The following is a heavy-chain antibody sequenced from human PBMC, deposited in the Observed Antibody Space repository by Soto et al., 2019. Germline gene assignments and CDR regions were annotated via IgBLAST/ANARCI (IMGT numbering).Heavy chain of an antibody. CDR1: GFTFSSYA. V-gene: IGHV3-23*01. CDR3: AKEETVLVNYYYIYGMDV. Sequence: EVQLLESGGGLVQPGGSLRLSCAASGFTFSSYAMSWVRQAPGMGLEWVSVISGSGYATYYADSVKGRFTVASNNSDNIVYLQMNRLRAEDTAVYYSAKEETVLVNYYYIYGMDVWCQGNTVTVSS. CDR2: ISGSGYAT. D-gene: IGHD4-17*01. J-gene: IGHJ6*02.